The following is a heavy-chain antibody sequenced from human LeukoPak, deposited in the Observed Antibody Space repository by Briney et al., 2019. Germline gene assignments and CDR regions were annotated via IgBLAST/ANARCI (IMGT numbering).Heavy chain of an antibody. CDR2: IKQDGSEK. CDR1: GFTFSNYW. CDR3: ARDRGSGSYFDY. J-gene: IGHJ4*02. V-gene: IGHV3-7*01. D-gene: IGHD3-10*01. Sequence: PGGSLRLSCVASGFTFSNYWMSWVRQAPGKGLEWVANIKQDGSEKCYVDSVKGRFTISRDNAKNSLYLQMNSLRTEDTAVYYCARDRGSGSYFDYWGQGTLVTVSS.